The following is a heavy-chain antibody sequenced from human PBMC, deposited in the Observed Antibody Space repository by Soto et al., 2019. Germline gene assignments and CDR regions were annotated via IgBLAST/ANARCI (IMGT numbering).Heavy chain of an antibody. CDR2: IYWNDDK. J-gene: IGHJ5*02. CDR1: GFSLSTSGVG. V-gene: IGHV2-5*01. Sequence: QITLKESGPTLVKPTQTLTLTCTFSGFSLSTSGVGVGWIRQPPGKALEWLALIYWNDDKRYSPSLKSRLTITKDTTKNQVVLTMTNMDPVDTATYYCAHSHSSSWFFGRGTNSYNGFDPWGQGTLVTVSS. D-gene: IGHD6-13*01. CDR3: AHSHSSSWFFGRGTNSYNGFDP.